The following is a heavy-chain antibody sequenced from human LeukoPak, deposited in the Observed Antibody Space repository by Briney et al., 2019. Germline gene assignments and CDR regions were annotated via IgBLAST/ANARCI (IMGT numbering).Heavy chain of an antibody. CDR1: GGSFSGYY. CDR3: ARGRDGVVINWFDP. Sequence: PSETLSLTXAVYGGSFSGYYWSWIRQPPGKGLEWVGEINHSGSTNYNPSLKSRVTISVDTSKNQFSLKLSSVTAADTAVYYCARGRDGVVINWFDPWGQGTLVTVSS. V-gene: IGHV4-34*01. J-gene: IGHJ5*02. CDR2: INHSGST. D-gene: IGHD3-3*01.